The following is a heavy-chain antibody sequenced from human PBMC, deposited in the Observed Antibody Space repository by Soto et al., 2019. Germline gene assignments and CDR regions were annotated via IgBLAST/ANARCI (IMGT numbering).Heavy chain of an antibody. V-gene: IGHV2-5*02. Sequence: QITLKESGPTLVKPTQTLTLTCTFSGFSLSTSGVGVGWIRQPPGKALEWLALIYWDDDKRYSPSLKSRLTITKDTSKNHVVLTMTNMDPVDTATYYCAREYYDYVWGSYRPFDYWGQGTLVTVSS. CDR3: AREYYDYVWGSYRPFDY. CDR1: GFSLSTSGVG. D-gene: IGHD3-16*02. J-gene: IGHJ4*02. CDR2: IYWDDDK.